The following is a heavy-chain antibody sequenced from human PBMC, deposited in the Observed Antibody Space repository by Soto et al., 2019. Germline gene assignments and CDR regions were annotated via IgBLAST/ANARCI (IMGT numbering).Heavy chain of an antibody. V-gene: IGHV3-64*01. CDR1: GFTFSSYA. CDR2: ISSNGGST. Sequence: GGSLRLSCAASGFTFSSYAMHWVRQAPGKGLEYVSAISSNGGSTYYANSVKGRFTISRDNSKNTLYLQMGSLRAEDMAVYYCARAAHGYSYGPKFDYYYYYYMDVWGKGTTVTVSS. J-gene: IGHJ6*03. CDR3: ARAAHGYSYGPKFDYYYYYYMDV. D-gene: IGHD5-18*01.